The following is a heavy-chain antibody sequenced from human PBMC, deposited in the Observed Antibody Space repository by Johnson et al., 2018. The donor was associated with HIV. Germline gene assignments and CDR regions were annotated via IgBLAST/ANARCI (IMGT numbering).Heavy chain of an antibody. D-gene: IGHD6-6*01. CDR1: GFTFSSYA. Sequence: VQLMESGGGVVQPGRSLRLSCAASGFTFSSYAMHWVRQAPGKGLEWVAVISYDGSNKYYADSVKGRFTISRDNSKNTLYLQMNSLRAEDTAVYYCARVGQKLVPVPRGAFDIWGQGTMVTVSS. CDR3: ARVGQKLVPVPRGAFDI. J-gene: IGHJ3*02. V-gene: IGHV3-30*04. CDR2: ISYDGSNK.